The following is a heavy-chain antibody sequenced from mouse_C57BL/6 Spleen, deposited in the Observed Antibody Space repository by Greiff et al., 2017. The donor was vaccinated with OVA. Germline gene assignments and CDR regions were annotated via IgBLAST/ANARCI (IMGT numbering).Heavy chain of an antibody. CDR3: ARGGLYGSSYGWFAY. CDR2: IAPSDSET. CDR1: GYTFTSYW. D-gene: IGHD1-1*01. J-gene: IGHJ3*01. V-gene: IGHV1-52*01. Sequence: QVQLQQPGAELVRPGSSVKLSCKASGYTFTSYWMHWVKQRPIQGLEWIGNIAPSDSETHYNQKFKDKATLTVDKSSSTAYMQLSSLTSEDSAVYYCARGGLYGSSYGWFAYWGQGTLVTVSA.